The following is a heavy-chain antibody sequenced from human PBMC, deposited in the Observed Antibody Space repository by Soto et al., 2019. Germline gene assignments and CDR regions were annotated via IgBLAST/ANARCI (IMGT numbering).Heavy chain of an antibody. D-gene: IGHD3-22*01. CDR3: ASDCDSSGYYYP. CDR2: INAGSGNT. V-gene: IGHV1-3*01. J-gene: IGHJ5*02. Sequence: ASVKVSCKASGYTFTSYAMHWVRQAPGQRLEWMGWINAGSGNTKYSQKFQGRVTITRDTSASTAYMELSSLRSEDTAVYYCASDCDSSGYYYPWGQGTLVTVSS. CDR1: GYTFTSYA.